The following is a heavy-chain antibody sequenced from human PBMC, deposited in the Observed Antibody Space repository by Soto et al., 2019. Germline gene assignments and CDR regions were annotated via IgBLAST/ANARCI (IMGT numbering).Heavy chain of an antibody. D-gene: IGHD3-10*01. CDR1: GFTFDDYA. CDR3: EREREYTFGNVFYDH. CDR2: ISWNSGSI. J-gene: IGHJ4*02. Sequence: PGGSLRLSCAASGFTFDDYAMHWVRQAPGKGLEWVSGISWNSGSIGYADSVKGRFTISRDNAKNSLYLQLNSLRPEDTALYYCEREREYTFGNVFYDHWSQGPLVTVPS. V-gene: IGHV3-9*01.